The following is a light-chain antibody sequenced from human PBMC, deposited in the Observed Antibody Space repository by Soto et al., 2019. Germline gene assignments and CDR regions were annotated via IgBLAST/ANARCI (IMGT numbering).Light chain of an antibody. J-gene: IGLJ1*01. CDR2: DVS. CDR3: SSYTSSSPYV. CDR1: SSDVGGYNY. Sequence: QSALTQPASVSGSPGQSITISCTGTSSDVGGYNYVSWYQQHPGKAPKLMIYDVSNRTSGVSNRFSGSKSGNTASLTISGLQAEDEADYYCSSYTSSSPYVFGTGIKLTVL. V-gene: IGLV2-14*01.